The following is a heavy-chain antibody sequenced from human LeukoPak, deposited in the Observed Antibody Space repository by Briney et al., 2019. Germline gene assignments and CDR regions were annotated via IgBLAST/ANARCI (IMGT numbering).Heavy chain of an antibody. V-gene: IGHV3-30*04. CDR3: ARGPTAPVVAATRDGHGVDY. Sequence: GGSLRLSCAASGFTFSSYAMHWVRQAPGKGLEWAAVISYDGSNKYYADSVKRRFTISRDNSKNTLYLQMNSIRAEDTAVYYCARGPTAPVVAATRDGHGVDYWGQGTLVTVSS. J-gene: IGHJ4*02. CDR2: ISYDGSNK. CDR1: GFTFSSYA. D-gene: IGHD2-15*01.